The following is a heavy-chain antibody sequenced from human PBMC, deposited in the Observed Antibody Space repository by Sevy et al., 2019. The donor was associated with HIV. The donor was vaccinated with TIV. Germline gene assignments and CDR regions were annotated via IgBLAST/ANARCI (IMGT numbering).Heavy chain of an antibody. V-gene: IGHV3-33*07. CDR1: GFTFSNYG. D-gene: IGHD2-21*01. Sequence: GGSLRLSCAASGFTFSNYGMYCVRQAPGKGLEWVAIIWHDGSSKHYADSVKGRFTISRENSKNALYLQMNNLRAEDTAVYYCARDGSVVSPYYYYAMDVWGQGTTVTVSS. CDR2: IWHDGSSK. J-gene: IGHJ6*02. CDR3: ARDGSVVSPYYYYAMDV.